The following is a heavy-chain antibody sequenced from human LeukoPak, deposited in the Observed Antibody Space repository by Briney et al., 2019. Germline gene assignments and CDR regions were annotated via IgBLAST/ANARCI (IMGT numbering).Heavy chain of an antibody. CDR3: ARDRYCSSTSCAYWFDP. Sequence: ASVKVSCKASGGTFSSYAISWVRQAPGQGLEWMGGIIPIFGTANYAQKFQGRVTITADESTSTAYMELSSLRSEDTAVYYCARDRYCSSTSCAYWFDPWGQGTLVTASS. V-gene: IGHV1-69*13. CDR1: GGTFSSYA. J-gene: IGHJ5*02. CDR2: IIPIFGTA. D-gene: IGHD2-2*01.